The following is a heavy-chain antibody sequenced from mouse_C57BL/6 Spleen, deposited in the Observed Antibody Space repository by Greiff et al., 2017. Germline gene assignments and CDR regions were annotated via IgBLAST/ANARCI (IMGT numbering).Heavy chain of an antibody. CDR1: GFTFSDYG. V-gene: IGHV5-17*01. CDR3: ASPPHGIYSNYDAWFAY. CDR2: ISSGSSTI. Sequence: EVMLVESGGGLVKPGGSLKLSCAASGFTFSDYGMHWVRQAPEKGLEWVAYISSGSSTIYYADTVKGRFTISRDNAKNTLFLQMTSLRSEDTAMYYCASPPHGIYSNYDAWFAYWGQGTLVTVSA. D-gene: IGHD2-5*01. J-gene: IGHJ3*01.